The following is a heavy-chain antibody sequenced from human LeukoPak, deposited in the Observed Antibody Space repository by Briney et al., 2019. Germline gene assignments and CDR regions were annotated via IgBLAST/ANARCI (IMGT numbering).Heavy chain of an antibody. CDR1: GGSISSSSYY. J-gene: IGHJ4*02. CDR3: AREYYDFWSGSQSFDY. CDR2: VYYSGST. Sequence: NASETLSLTCTVSGGSISSSSYYWGWIRQPPGKGLEWIGSVYYSGSTYYNPSLKSRVTISVDTSKNQFSLKLSSVTAADTAVYYCAREYYDFWSGSQSFDYWGQGTLVTVSS. V-gene: IGHV4-39*02. D-gene: IGHD3-3*01.